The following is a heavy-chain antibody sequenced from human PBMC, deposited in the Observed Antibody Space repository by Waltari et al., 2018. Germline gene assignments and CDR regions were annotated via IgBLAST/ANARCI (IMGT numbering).Heavy chain of an antibody. CDR2: IDNSGETT. J-gene: IGHJ4*02. Sequence: VYLLESGGGLVQPGGSLRLSCVGSGFDYSSYAMSWVRQAPGKGLEWVSGIDNSGETTYYVGSGKGRFTISRDDSRNTVYLHMTTLRVDDTAVYYCAKDSGYSMIRGRENSWGQGTLVIVSS. CDR1: GFDYSSYA. CDR3: AKDSGYSMIRGRENS. V-gene: IGHV3-23*05. D-gene: IGHD3-10*01.